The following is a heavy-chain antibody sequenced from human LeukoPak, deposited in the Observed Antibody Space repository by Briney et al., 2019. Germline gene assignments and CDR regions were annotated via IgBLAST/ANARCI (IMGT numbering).Heavy chain of an antibody. CDR3: ARDVAGTSDY. D-gene: IGHD6-19*01. Sequence: ASVKVSCKASGYTFTSYGISWVRQAPGQGLEWMGWISAYNGNTNYAQKLQGRVTITADESTSTAYMELSSLRSEDTAVYYCARDVAGTSDYWGQGTLVTVSS. CDR2: ISAYNGNT. J-gene: IGHJ4*02. CDR1: GYTFTSYG. V-gene: IGHV1-18*01.